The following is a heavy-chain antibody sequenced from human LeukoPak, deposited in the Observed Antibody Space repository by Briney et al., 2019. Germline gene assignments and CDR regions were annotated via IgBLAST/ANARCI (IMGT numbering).Heavy chain of an antibody. Sequence: GGSLRLSCAASGFTFSSHGMNWVRQAPGKGLEWVSGISTSGDILYYADSVKGQFTISRDNSKNTLYLQMNTLRGEDTALYYCAKEAWTYPYFDYWGQGTLVTVSS. CDR3: AKEAWTYPYFDY. J-gene: IGHJ4*02. D-gene: IGHD1-7*01. V-gene: IGHV3-23*01. CDR1: GFTFSSHG. CDR2: ISTSGDIL.